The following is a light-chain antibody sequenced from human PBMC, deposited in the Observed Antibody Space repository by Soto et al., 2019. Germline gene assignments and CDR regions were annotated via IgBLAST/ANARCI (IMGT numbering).Light chain of an antibody. J-gene: IGLJ2*01. Sequence: QSVLTQPPSASGSPGQSVTISCAGTSSDFGGYNYVSWYQQHPGKAPKLIVYEVTKRPSGVPDRFSGSKSGNTASLTVSGLQAEDEADYYCNSYAGSDNFVVFGGGTKVTVL. CDR3: NSYAGSDNFVV. CDR1: SSDFGGYNY. V-gene: IGLV2-8*01. CDR2: EVT.